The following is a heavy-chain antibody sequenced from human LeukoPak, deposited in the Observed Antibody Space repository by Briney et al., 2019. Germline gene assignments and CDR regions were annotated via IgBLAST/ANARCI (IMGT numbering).Heavy chain of an antibody. CDR3: ARGPAGYCSGGSCYFDY. CDR1: GFTFSSYD. J-gene: IGHJ4*02. Sequence: TGGSLRLSCAASGFTFSSYDMHGVRQARGKGLEWVSAIGTAGDTYYPGSVKGRFTISRENAKNSLYLQMNSLRAGDTAVYYCARGPAGYCSGGSCYFDYWGQGTLVTVSS. CDR2: IGTAGDT. D-gene: IGHD2-15*01. V-gene: IGHV3-13*01.